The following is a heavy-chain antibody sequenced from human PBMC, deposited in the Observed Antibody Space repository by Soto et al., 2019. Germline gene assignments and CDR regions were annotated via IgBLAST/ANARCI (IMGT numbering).Heavy chain of an antibody. CDR3: AREEGPSKPLDY. CDR2: IIPILGIA. V-gene: IGHV1-69*04. Sequence: SVKVSCKASGGTFSSYTISWVRQAPGHGLEWMGRIIPILGIANYAQKFQGRVTITADKSTSTAYMELSSLRSEDTAVYYCAREEGPSKPLDYWGQGTLVTVSS. J-gene: IGHJ4*02. CDR1: GGTFSSYT.